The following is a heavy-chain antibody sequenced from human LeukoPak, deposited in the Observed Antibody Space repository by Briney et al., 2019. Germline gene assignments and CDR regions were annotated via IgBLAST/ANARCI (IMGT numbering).Heavy chain of an antibody. CDR3: ARERRGYTTSWYNAFDI. V-gene: IGHV3-48*03. CDR1: EFTFSSYE. CDR2: ISSTGNNI. J-gene: IGHJ3*02. Sequence: GGSLRLSCAASEFTFSSYEMNWVRRAPGKGLEWVSYISSTGNNIYYADSVKGRFTISRDNARNSLYLQMNSLRAEDTAVYYCARERRGYTTSWYNAFDIWGQGTMVTVSS. D-gene: IGHD6-13*01.